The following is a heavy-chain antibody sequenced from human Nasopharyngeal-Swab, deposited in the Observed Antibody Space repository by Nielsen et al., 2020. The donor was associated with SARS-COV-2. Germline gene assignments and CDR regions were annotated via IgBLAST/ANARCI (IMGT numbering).Heavy chain of an antibody. J-gene: IGHJ3*02. CDR2: ISAYNGNT. Sequence: WVRQAPGQGLEWMGWISAYNGNTNYAQKLQGRVTMTTDTSTSTAYMELMSLRSDDTAVYYCARAYYDILTGRGHDAFDIWGQGTMVTVSS. D-gene: IGHD3-9*01. CDR3: ARAYYDILTGRGHDAFDI. V-gene: IGHV1-18*01.